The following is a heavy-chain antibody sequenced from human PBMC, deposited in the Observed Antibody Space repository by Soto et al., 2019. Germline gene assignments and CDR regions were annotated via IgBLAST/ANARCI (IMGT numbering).Heavy chain of an antibody. Sequence: EVQLLDSGGALVQPGGSLRLSCTASGFTFSSSAMSWVRQSPGKGLEWVSAISDGNGDSTYYAGSVKGRFTISRDNTKNGLYLQRNDRGAEDTAVYYWAKGGGGDHGYWGQGTLVTVSS. CDR3: AKGGGGDHGY. CDR2: ISDGNGDST. CDR1: GFTFSSSA. V-gene: IGHV3-23*01. D-gene: IGHD2-21*02. J-gene: IGHJ4*02.